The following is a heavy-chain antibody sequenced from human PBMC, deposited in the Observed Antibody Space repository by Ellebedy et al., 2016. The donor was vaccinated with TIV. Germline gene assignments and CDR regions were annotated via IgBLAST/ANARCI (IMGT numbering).Heavy chain of an antibody. CDR3: TTDFLVGMDV. D-gene: IGHD2-15*01. Sequence: GESLKISCAASGFTFRNAWMTWVRQAPGKGLEWVGRIKSKTDGGTTDYAAPLKGRFTISRDDSKNTVYLQMNSLKTEDTAVYYCTTDFLVGMDVWGQGTTVTVSS. J-gene: IGHJ6*02. CDR2: IKSKTDGGTT. V-gene: IGHV3-15*01. CDR1: GFTFRNAW.